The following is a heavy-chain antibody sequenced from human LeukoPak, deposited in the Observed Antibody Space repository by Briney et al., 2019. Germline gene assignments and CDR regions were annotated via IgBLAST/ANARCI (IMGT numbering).Heavy chain of an antibody. CDR2: IQHSGST. CDR1: GGSLSKYY. Sequence: PSETLSLTCTVSGGSLSKYYWTWIRQPPGKGLEWIGYIQHSGSTNYNPSLKSRATISVDTSKNQFSMNLTSVTAADTAVYYCARGSGSRYYGSGSTSSDFYHMDVRGKGTTVTVSS. V-gene: IGHV4-59*01. D-gene: IGHD3-10*01. J-gene: IGHJ6*03. CDR3: ARGSGSRYYGSGSTSSDFYHMDV.